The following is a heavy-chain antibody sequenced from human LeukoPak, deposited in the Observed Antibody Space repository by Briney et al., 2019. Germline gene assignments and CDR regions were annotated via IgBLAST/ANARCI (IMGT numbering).Heavy chain of an antibody. Sequence: SETLSLTCTVSGGSISSYYWSWIRQPPGKGLEWIGYIYYSGSTNYNPSLKSRVTISVDTSKNQFSLKLSSVTAADTAGYYCARQAGEYNWFDPWGQGTLVTVSS. J-gene: IGHJ5*02. CDR1: GGSISSYY. V-gene: IGHV4-59*08. CDR2: IYYSGST. CDR3: ARQAGEYNWFDP. D-gene: IGHD3-16*01.